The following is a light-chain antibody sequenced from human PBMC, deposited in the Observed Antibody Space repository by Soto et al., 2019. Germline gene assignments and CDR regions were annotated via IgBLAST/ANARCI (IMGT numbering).Light chain of an antibody. V-gene: IGKV3-15*01. CDR1: QSLSSN. Sequence: EIMLTQSPATLYVSPGERATLSCRASQSLSSNVAWYQQRPRQAPRLLIYDTSSRASDVPARFSGRGSGTEFTLTIASLQSEDFAIYYCQQYNHWPRMLSFGGGTKVELK. J-gene: IGKJ4*01. CDR2: DTS. CDR3: QQYNHWPRMLS.